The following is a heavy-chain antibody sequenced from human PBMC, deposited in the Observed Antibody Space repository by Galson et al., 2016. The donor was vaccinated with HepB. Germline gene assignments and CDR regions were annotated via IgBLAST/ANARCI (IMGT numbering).Heavy chain of an antibody. D-gene: IGHD1-26*01. CDR1: GFTFSSFG. V-gene: IGHV3-30*18. CDR3: AKNSLRVIVGAADY. J-gene: IGHJ4*02. Sequence: SLRLSCAASGFTFSSFGMHWVRQAPGKWLEWVAVISYDGSNKYYADSVKGRFTISRDNSKNTLHLQINSLRAEDTAVYYCAKNSLRVIVGAADYWGQRTLVTVSS. CDR2: ISYDGSNK.